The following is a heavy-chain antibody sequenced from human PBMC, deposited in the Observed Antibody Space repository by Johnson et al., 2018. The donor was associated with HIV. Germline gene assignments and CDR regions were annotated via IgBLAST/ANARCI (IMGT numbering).Heavy chain of an antibody. CDR2: ISGRGDST. D-gene: IGHD6-19*01. CDR1: QFTFSFHY. J-gene: IGHJ3*02. V-gene: IGHV3-23*04. CDR3: AKEEGSSGWFDAFDI. Sequence: VQLVESGGGLVQPGGSLRLSCAASQFTFSFHYMNCVRQAPGKGLEWVSVISGRGDSTHYADSVKGRFTISRDNSRNTLYLQINSLRTEDTAVDYCAKEEGSSGWFDAFDIWGQGTMVTVSS.